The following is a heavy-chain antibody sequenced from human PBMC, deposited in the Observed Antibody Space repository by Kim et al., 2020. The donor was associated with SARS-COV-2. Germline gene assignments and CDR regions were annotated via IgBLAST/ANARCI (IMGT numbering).Heavy chain of an antibody. CDR1: GYTFSNYG. CDR3: ARESRYGDNDYYGVDV. J-gene: IGHJ6*02. D-gene: IGHD4-17*01. V-gene: IGHV1-18*01. CDR2: ISAYNTNT. Sequence: ASVKVSCKASGYTFSNYGVSWVRQAPGQGLEWMGWISAYNTNTNYAQKLQGRVTMTTDTSTTTAYMELRSLRSDDTAVYYCARESRYGDNDYYGVDVWGQGTTVTVSS.